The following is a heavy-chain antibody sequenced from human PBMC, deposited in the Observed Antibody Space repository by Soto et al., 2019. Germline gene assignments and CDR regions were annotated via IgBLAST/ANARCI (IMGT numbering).Heavy chain of an antibody. D-gene: IGHD3-10*01. CDR1: GGSISSSNYY. Sequence: QLQLQESGPGLVKPSETLSLTCTVSGGSISSSNYYWGWIRQPPGKELEWIGSMYSSGNTYYNPSLKNRITISVDTSKNQFSVKLSSVTAADTAVYYCAGHPMIRGVIGWFDPWGQGTLVTVSS. V-gene: IGHV4-39*01. J-gene: IGHJ5*02. CDR2: MYSSGNT. CDR3: AGHPMIRGVIGWFDP.